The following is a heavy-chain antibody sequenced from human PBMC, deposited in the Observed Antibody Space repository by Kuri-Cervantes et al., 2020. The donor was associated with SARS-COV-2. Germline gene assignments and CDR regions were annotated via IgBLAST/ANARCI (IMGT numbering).Heavy chain of an antibody. J-gene: IGHJ3*02. CDR3: ASFGSGWYDDAFDI. V-gene: IGHV3-11*03. CDR1: GFTFSDYY. Sequence: LSLTCAASGFTFSDYYMSWIRQAPGKGREWVSYISSSSSYTNHADSVKGRFTISRDNAKNSRYLQMNSLRAEDTAVYYCASFGSGWYDDAFDIWGQGTMVTVS. CDR2: ISSSSSYT. D-gene: IGHD6-19*01.